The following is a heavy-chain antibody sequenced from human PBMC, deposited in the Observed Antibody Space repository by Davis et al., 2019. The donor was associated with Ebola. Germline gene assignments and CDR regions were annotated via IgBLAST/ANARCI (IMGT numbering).Heavy chain of an antibody. V-gene: IGHV4-34*01. J-gene: IGHJ4*02. CDR2: ITRSGST. Sequence: ESLKISCAASGFTFSSYAMSWVRQSPGKGLEWIGEITRSGSTNYNPSLKTRAIISVDMSKTQFSLNLSSVTAADTAMYYCARGLYSYGPYYFDYWGQGTLVTVSS. D-gene: IGHD3-16*01. CDR3: ARGLYSYGPYYFDY. CDR1: GFTFSSYA.